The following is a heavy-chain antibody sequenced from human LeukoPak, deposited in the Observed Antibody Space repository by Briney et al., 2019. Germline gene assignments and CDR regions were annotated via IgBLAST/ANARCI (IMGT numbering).Heavy chain of an antibody. CDR2: IYHSGST. J-gene: IGHJ4*02. Sequence: SQTLSLTCAVSGGSISSGGYSWSWIRQPPGKGLEWIGYIYHSGSTYYNPSLKSRVTISVDTSKNQFSLKLSSVTAADTAVYYCARGGVELELYFDYWGQGTLVTVSS. D-gene: IGHD1-7*01. CDR1: GGSISSGGYS. CDR3: ARGGVELELYFDY. V-gene: IGHV4-30-2*01.